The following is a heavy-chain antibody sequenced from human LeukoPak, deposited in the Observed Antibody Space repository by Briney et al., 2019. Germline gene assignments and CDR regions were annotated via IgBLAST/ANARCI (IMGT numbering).Heavy chain of an antibody. CDR3: ARDSGIAVAGFYYYMDV. J-gene: IGHJ6*03. Sequence: SETLSLTCTVSGGSISSYYWSWIRQPPGKGLEWIGYIYYSGSTNYNPSLKSRVTISADKSKNQFSLKLSSVTAADTAVYYCARDSGIAVAGFYYYMDVWGKGTTVTVSS. D-gene: IGHD6-19*01. CDR1: GGSISSYY. V-gene: IGHV4-59*12. CDR2: IYYSGST.